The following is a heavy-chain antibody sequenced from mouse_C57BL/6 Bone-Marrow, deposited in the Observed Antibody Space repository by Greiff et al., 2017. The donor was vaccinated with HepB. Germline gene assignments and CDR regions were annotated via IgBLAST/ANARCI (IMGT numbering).Heavy chain of an antibody. V-gene: IGHV1-85*01. CDR1: GYTFTSYD. Sequence: QVQLQQSGPELVKPGASVKLSCKASGYTFTSYDINWVKQRPGQGLEWIGWIYPRDGSNKYNEKFKGKATLTVHTSSSTAYMELHSLTSEDSAVYFCAREGVGYWGQGTTLTVSS. CDR3: AREGVGY. CDR2: IYPRDGSN. J-gene: IGHJ2*01.